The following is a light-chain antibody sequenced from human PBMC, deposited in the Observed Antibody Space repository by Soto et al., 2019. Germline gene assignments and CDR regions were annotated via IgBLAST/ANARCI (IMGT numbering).Light chain of an antibody. CDR1: QGISGW. CDR2: AAS. V-gene: IGKV1-12*02. Sequence: DIQMTQSQSSVSASVGDRVTITCRASQGISGWLAWYQQKPGKAPNLLIYAASSLQSGVPSRLSGSGSGTDFTLTISSLQPEDFASCYCQQAISFPFTFGGGTKVEI. J-gene: IGKJ4*01. CDR3: QQAISFPFT.